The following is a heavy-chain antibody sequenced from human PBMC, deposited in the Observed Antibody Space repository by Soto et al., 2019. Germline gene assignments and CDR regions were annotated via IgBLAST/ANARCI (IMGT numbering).Heavy chain of an antibody. J-gene: IGHJ4*02. D-gene: IGHD5-12*01. CDR2: IIPILGIA. Sequence: QVQLVQSGAEVKKPGSSVKVSCKASGGTFSTYTISWVRQAPGQGLEWMGRIIPILGIANYAQKFQGRVTISADRSTSTAYRELSSLRSEDTAVHYCARVGAGYNLFDYWGQGTLVTVSS. CDR3: ARVGAGYNLFDY. V-gene: IGHV1-69*02. CDR1: GGTFSTYT.